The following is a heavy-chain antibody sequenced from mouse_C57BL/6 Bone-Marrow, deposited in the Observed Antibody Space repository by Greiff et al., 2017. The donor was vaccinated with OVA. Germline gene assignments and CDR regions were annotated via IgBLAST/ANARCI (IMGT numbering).Heavy chain of an antibody. D-gene: IGHD3-2*02. CDR3: ARDSSGYVESYYFDY. CDR1: GYTFTDYY. Sequence: VKLQESGPELVKPGASVKISCKASGYTFTDYYINWVKQRPGQGLEWIGWIFPGSGSTYYNEKFKGKATLTVDKSSSTAYMLLSSLTSEDSAVYFCARDSSGYVESYYFDYWGQGTTLTVSS. CDR2: IFPGSGST. J-gene: IGHJ2*01. V-gene: IGHV1-75*01.